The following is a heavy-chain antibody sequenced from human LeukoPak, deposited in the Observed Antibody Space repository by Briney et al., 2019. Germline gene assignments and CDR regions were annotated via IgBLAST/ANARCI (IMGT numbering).Heavy chain of an antibody. CDR2: IIPIFATP. D-gene: IGHD4/OR15-4a*01. J-gene: IGHJ4*02. Sequence: ASVKVSCKASGGTFSSYGISWVRQAPGQGLEWMGGIIPIFATPNYAQKFQGRVTITTDESMSTAYMELSSLRSEDTAVYYCARHHALTTPYYFDSWGQGTLVTVSS. CDR1: GGTFSSYG. CDR3: ARHHALTTPYYFDS. V-gene: IGHV1-69*05.